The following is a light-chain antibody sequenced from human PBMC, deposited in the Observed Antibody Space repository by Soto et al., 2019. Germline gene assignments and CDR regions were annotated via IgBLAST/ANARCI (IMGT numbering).Light chain of an antibody. J-gene: IGKJ5*01. CDR1: QSVSNN. V-gene: IGKV3-15*01. CDR3: QQYNNWPPIT. CDR2: YAS. Sequence: EIMMTQSPATLSVSPGERATLSCRASQSVSNNLAWYQQKPGQAPRLLIYYASTRATGIPDRFSGSGSGTEFTLTLSSLQSEDFALYYCQQYNNWPPITFGQGTRLEIK.